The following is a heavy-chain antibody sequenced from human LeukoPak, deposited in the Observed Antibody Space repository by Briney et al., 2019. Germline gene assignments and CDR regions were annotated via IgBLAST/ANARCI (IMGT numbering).Heavy chain of an antibody. J-gene: IGHJ5*02. CDR2: ISGSGGST. V-gene: IGHV3-23*01. Sequence: PGGSLRLSCAASGFTFSSYAMSWVRQAPGKGLEWVSAISGSGGSTYYADSVKGRFTISRDNSKNTLYLQMNSLRAEDTAVYSCAKVPAAYNWFDPWGQGTLVTVSS. CDR3: AKVPAAYNWFDP. D-gene: IGHD2-2*01. CDR1: GFTFSSYA.